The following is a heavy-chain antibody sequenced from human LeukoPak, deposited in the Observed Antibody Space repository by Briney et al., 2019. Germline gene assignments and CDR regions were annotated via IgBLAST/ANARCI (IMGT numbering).Heavy chain of an antibody. CDR3: ARGYYYDSSGYSNSLDY. D-gene: IGHD3-22*01. Sequence: GGSLRLSCAASGFTFSSYDMHWVRQATGKGLEWVSAIGTAGDTYYPGSVKGRFTISRDNSKNTLYHQMNSLRAEDTAVYYCARGYYYDSSGYSNSLDYWGQGTLVTVSS. J-gene: IGHJ4*02. V-gene: IGHV3-13*01. CDR1: GFTFSSYD. CDR2: IGTAGDT.